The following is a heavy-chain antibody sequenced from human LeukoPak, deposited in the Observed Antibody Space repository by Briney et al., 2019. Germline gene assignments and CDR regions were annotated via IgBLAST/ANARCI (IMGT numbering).Heavy chain of an antibody. J-gene: IGHJ4*02. CDR2: IWYDGSNK. D-gene: IGHD3-22*01. CDR1: GFTFSSYG. Sequence: GGSLRLSCAASGFTFSSYGMHWVRQAPGKGLEWVAVIWYDGSNKYYADSVKGRFTISRDNSKNTLYLQMNSLRAEDTAVYYCARGEGYYYDSSGYYWAYWGQGTLVTVSS. CDR3: ARGEGYYYDSSGYYWAY. V-gene: IGHV3-33*01.